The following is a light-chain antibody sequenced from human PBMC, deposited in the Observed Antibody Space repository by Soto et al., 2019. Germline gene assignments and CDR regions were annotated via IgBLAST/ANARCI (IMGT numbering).Light chain of an antibody. J-gene: IGLJ1*01. CDR3: GTWDSSLSANV. CDR1: SSNIGNNY. CDR2: DSI. V-gene: IGLV1-51*01. Sequence: QSALTQPPSVSAAPGQKVTISCSGSSSNIGNNYVSWYQHLPGTAPKLLIYDSIQRPSGIPDRFSASKSGTSATLAIAGLQTGDDADYYCGTWDSSLSANVFGTGTKLTVL.